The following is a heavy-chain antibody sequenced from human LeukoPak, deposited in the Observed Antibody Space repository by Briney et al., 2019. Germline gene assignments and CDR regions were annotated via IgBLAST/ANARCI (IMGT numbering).Heavy chain of an antibody. J-gene: IGHJ4*02. V-gene: IGHV1-69*05. D-gene: IGHD6-6*01. Sequence: GSSVKVSCKASGGTFSSYAISWVRQAPGQGLEWVGGIIPIFGTANYAQKFQGRVTITTDESTSTAYMELSSLRSEDTAVYYCARDSRKQLVLFDYWGQGTLVTVSS. CDR3: ARDSRKQLVLFDY. CDR2: IIPIFGTA. CDR1: GGTFSSYA.